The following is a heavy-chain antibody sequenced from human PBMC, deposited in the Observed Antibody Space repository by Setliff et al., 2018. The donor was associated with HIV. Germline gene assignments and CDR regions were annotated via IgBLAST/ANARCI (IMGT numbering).Heavy chain of an antibody. D-gene: IGHD3-22*01. V-gene: IGHV3-7*03. Sequence: GGSLRLSCAASGFTFSSYWMSWVRQAPGKGLEWVANIKEDGGEKYYVDSVKGRFTISRDNAKNSLYLQMNSLRAEDTAAYYCAKDRNRFYYDSSGYPDYWGQGTLVTVSS. CDR3: AKDRNRFYYDSSGYPDY. CDR2: IKEDGGEK. CDR1: GFTFSSYW. J-gene: IGHJ4*02.